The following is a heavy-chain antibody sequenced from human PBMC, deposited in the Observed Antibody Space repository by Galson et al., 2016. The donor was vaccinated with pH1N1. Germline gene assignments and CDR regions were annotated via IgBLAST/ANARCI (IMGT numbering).Heavy chain of an antibody. CDR3: ARPRPRPVVVPAAASD. CDR2: IFYSGST. V-gene: IGHV4-39*01. J-gene: IGHJ4*02. CDR1: GGSISSSSYY. Sequence: ETLSLTCTVSGGSISSSSYYWGWIRQPPGKGLEWIGSIFYSGSTYYNPSLTSRVTISVDTSKNQFSLKLTSVTAADTAVYYCARPRPRPVVVPAAASDWGQGALVTVSS. D-gene: IGHD2-2*01.